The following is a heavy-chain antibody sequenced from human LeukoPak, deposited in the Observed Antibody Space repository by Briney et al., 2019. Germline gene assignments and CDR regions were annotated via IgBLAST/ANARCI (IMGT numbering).Heavy chain of an antibody. Sequence: GGSLRLSCAASGITFSSYYMSWVREAPGKGLGWVANIKQDGSAKYYVDSVKGRFTISRDNAKNSLHLQMNSLRAEDTAVYFCAGALAGGLEFTFAYWGQGVLVTVSS. CDR1: GITFSSYY. J-gene: IGHJ4*02. V-gene: IGHV3-7*01. CDR2: IKQDGSAK. D-gene: IGHD3-16*01. CDR3: AGALAGGLEFTFAY.